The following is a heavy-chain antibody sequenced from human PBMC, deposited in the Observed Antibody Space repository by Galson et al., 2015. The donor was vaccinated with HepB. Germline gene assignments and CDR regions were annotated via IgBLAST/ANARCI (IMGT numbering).Heavy chain of an antibody. CDR2: IRSKAYGGTT. CDR1: GFTFGDYA. Sequence: SLRLSCAASGFTFGDYAMSWFRQAPGKGLEWVGFIRSKAYGGTTEYAASVKGRFTISRDDSKSIAYLQMNSLKTEDTAVYYCAPYDGRDGYNYGSDAFDIWGQGTMVTVSS. V-gene: IGHV3-49*03. CDR3: APYDGRDGYNYGSDAFDI. J-gene: IGHJ3*02. D-gene: IGHD5-24*01.